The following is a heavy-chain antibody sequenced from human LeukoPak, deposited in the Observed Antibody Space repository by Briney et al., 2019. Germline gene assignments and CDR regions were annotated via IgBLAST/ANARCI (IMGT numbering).Heavy chain of an antibody. Sequence: GASVKVSCKVSGYTLTELSMHWVRQAPGKGLEWMGGFDPEDGETIYAQKFQGRVTMTEDTSTDTAYMELSSLRSEDTAVYYCETDRMFVNFDWRFDPWGQGTLVTVSS. J-gene: IGHJ5*02. CDR1: GYTLTELS. D-gene: IGHD3-9*01. CDR2: FDPEDGET. V-gene: IGHV1-24*01. CDR3: ETDRMFVNFDWRFDP.